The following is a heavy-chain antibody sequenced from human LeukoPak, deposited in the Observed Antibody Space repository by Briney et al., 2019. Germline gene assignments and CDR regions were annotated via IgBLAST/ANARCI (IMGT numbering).Heavy chain of an antibody. CDR1: GYTFTNYP. D-gene: IGHD4-17*01. CDR2: ITTYNGNT. CDR3: ARGYDYGDYVGDFDY. Sequence: ASVKVSCKASGYTFTNYPISWVRQAPGPGLEWMGWITTYNGNTKYAHKLQGRVTMTTDTPTSTAYMDLRGLRSDDTAVYYCARGYDYGDYVGDFDYWGQGTLVTVSS. V-gene: IGHV1-18*01. J-gene: IGHJ4*02.